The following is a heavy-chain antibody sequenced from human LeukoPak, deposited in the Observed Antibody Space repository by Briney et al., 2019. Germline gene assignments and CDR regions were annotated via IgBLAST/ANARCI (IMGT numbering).Heavy chain of an antibody. D-gene: IGHD3-10*01. CDR1: GFTFSSYA. CDR2: INDSGGST. J-gene: IGHJ4*02. V-gene: IGHV3-23*01. Sequence: GGSLRLSCAASGFTFSSYAMSWVRQAPGKGLEWVSTINDSGGSTYYADSVKGRFTISRDNSKNTLYLQMSSLRADDTAVCYCAKSTSYYFGSGSYSYGFDYWGQGTLVTVSS. CDR3: AKSTSYYFGSGSYSYGFDY.